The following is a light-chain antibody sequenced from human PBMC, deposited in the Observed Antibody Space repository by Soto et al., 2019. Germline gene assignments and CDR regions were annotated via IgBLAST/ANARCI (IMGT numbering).Light chain of an antibody. CDR3: AAWDVTLNGHVI. CDR2: GNN. J-gene: IGLJ2*01. Sequence: QAVVTQPPSASGTPGQRVTISCSGSSSNIGSNTVNWYQQLPGTAPKLLIYGNNQRPSGVPDRFSGSKSGTSASLAISGLQSEDEADYYCAAWDVTLNGHVIFGGGTKLTVL. V-gene: IGLV1-44*01. CDR1: SSNIGSNT.